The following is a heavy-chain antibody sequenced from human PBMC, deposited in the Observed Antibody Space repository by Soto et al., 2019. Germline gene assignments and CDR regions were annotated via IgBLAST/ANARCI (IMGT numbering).Heavy chain of an antibody. CDR2: INPSGGST. J-gene: IGHJ6*03. V-gene: IGHV1-46*03. Sequence: GASVKVSCKASGYTFTSYYMHWVRQAPGQGLEWMGIINPSGGSTSYAQKFQGRVTMTRDTSTSTVYMELSSLRSEDTAVYYCASSPGGPGYYYYYYMDVWGKGTTVTVPS. CDR3: ASSPGGPGYYYYYYMDV. CDR1: GYTFTSYY.